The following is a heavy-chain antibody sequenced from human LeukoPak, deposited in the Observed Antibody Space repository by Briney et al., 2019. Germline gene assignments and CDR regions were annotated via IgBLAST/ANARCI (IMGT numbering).Heavy chain of an antibody. J-gene: IGHJ6*02. D-gene: IGHD1-14*01. CDR3: ARGAPNTGGYRVDV. CDR1: GFTFSSYW. V-gene: IGHV3-7*01. CDR2: IKQDGSEK. Sequence: TGWSLRLSCAASGFTFSSYWMSWVRQAPGKGLEWVANIKQDGSEKYYVDSVKGRFTISRDNAKNSLYLQMNSLRAEDTAVYYCARGAPNTGGYRVDVWGQGTTVTVSS.